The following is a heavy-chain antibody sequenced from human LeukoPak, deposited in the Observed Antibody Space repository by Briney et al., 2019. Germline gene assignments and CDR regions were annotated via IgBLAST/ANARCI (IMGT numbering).Heavy chain of an antibody. CDR3: ARWVRSSSGAYFGY. D-gene: IGHD6-6*01. J-gene: IGHJ4*02. CDR1: GGSFSGYY. V-gene: IGHV4-34*01. CDR2: INHSGST. Sequence: SETLSLTCAVYGGSFSGYYWSWIRQPPGKGLEWIGEINHSGSTNYNPSLKSRVTISVDTSKNQFSLKLSSVTAADTAVYYCARWVRSSSGAYFGYWGQGTLVTVSS.